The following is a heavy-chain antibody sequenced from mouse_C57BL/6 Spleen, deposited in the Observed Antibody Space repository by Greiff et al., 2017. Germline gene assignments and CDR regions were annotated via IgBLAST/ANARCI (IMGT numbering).Heavy chain of an antibody. CDR2: IDPSDSYT. D-gene: IGHD1-1*01. J-gene: IGHJ3*01. Sequence: QVQLQQPGAELVKPGASVKLSCKASGYTFTSYWMHWVKQRPGQGLEWIGEIDPSDSYTNYNHKFKGKATLTVYTSSSTAYMQLSRLTSEDSAVYYCARESTTVPPWFDYWGQGTLVTVSA. V-gene: IGHV1-50*01. CDR1: GYTFTSYW. CDR3: ARESTTVPPWFDY.